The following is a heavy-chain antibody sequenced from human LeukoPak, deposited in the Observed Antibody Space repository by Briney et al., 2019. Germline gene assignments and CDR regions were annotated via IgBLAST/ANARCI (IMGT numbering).Heavy chain of an antibody. CDR1: GNYW. CDR2: INSDGSWT. J-gene: IGHJ4*02. D-gene: IGHD2/OR15-2a*01. V-gene: IGHV3-74*01. Sequence: GGSLRLTCVASGNYWMHWVRQAPGKGLVWVSHINSDGSWTSYADSVKGRFTISKDNAKNTVYLQMNSLRAEDTAVYYCVSFYETYWGRGTLVTVSS. CDR3: VSFYETY.